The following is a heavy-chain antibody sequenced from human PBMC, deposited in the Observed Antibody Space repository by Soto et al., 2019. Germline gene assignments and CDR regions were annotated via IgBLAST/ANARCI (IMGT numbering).Heavy chain of an antibody. CDR3: ARVTKWIQLPIAARPFDY. D-gene: IGHD6-6*01. CDR1: GFTFSSYS. V-gene: IGHV3-48*02. Sequence: GGSLRLSCAASGFTFSSYSMNWVRQAPGKGLEWVSYISSSSSTIYYADSVKGRFTISRDNAKNSLYLQMNSLRDEDTAVYYCARVTKWIQLPIAARPFDYWGQGTLVTVSS. CDR2: ISSSSSTI. J-gene: IGHJ4*02.